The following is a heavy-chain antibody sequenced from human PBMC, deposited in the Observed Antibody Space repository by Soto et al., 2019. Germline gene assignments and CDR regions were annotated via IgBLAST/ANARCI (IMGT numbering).Heavy chain of an antibody. CDR2: INHSGST. V-gene: IGHV4-34*01. CDR1: GGSFSGYY. CDR3: ALTLGRNWFDP. J-gene: IGHJ5*02. Sequence: SETLSLNCAVYGGSFSGYYWSWIRQPPGKGLEWIGEINHSGSTDYNPSLKSRVTISVDTPKNQFSLKLSSVTAADTAVYYCALTLGRNWFDPWGQGTLVTVSS.